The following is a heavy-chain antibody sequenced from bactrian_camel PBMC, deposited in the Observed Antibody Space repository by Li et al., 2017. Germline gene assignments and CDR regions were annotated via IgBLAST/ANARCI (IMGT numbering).Heavy chain of an antibody. CDR1: GYTYSSYC. J-gene: IGHJ4*01. V-gene: IGHV3S53*01. Sequence: HVQLVESGGGSVQAGGSLRLSCAASGYTYSSYCMGWFRQAQGKEREGVAAIDSVHSTSYAYYADSVEGRFTISRDNAKNTVYLEMNNLKPEDTAVYRCAAGRAGCPSPPATTYDYYGQGTQVTVS. D-gene: IGHD3*01. CDR3: AAGRAGCPSPPATTYDY. CDR2: IDSVHST.